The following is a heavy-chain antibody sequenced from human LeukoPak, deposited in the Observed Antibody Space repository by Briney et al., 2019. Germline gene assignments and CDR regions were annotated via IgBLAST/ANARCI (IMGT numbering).Heavy chain of an antibody. CDR3: ARVGSGWPSYYYYYMDV. CDR1: GYTFTSYY. Sequence: ASVKVSCKASGYTFTSYYMHWVRQAPGQGLEWMGIINPSGGSTSYAQKFQGRVTMTRDMSTSTVYMELSSLRSEDTAVYYCARVGSGWPSYYYYYMDVWGKGTTVTISS. J-gene: IGHJ6*03. D-gene: IGHD6-19*01. CDR2: INPSGGST. V-gene: IGHV1-46*01.